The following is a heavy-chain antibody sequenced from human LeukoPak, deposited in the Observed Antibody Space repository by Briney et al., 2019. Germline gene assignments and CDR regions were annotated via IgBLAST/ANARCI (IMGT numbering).Heavy chain of an antibody. Sequence: SVKVSCKASGGTFSSYAISWVRQAPGQGLEWMGGIIPIFGTANYAQKFQGRVTITADESTSTAYMELRSLRSDDTAVYYCARLGYCSGGSCYRYYYYGMDVWGQGTTVTVSS. CDR2: IIPIFGTA. J-gene: IGHJ6*02. V-gene: IGHV1-69*13. CDR3: ARLGYCSGGSCYRYYYYGMDV. CDR1: GGTFSSYA. D-gene: IGHD2-15*01.